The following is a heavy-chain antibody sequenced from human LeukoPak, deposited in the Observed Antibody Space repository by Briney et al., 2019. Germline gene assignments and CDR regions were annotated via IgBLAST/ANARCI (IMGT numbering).Heavy chain of an antibody. Sequence: SETLSLTCTVSGGSISSYYWSWIRQPPGKGLEWIGYIYYSGSTNYNPSLKSRVTISVDTSKNQFSLKLSSVTAADTAVYYCARCPGSSWYGYHYYYMDVWGKGTTVTISS. D-gene: IGHD6-13*01. CDR3: ARCPGSSWYGYHYYYMDV. V-gene: IGHV4-59*01. J-gene: IGHJ6*03. CDR2: IYYSGST. CDR1: GGSISSYY.